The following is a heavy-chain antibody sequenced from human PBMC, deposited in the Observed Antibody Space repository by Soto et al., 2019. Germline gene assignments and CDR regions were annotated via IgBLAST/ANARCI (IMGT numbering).Heavy chain of an antibody. CDR1: GFPFSSYG. CDR3: AKALGRGYYGSGSYYPLDY. D-gene: IGHD3-10*01. Sequence: QVQLVESGGGVVQPGRSLRLSCAASGFPFSSYGMHWVRQAPGKGLEWVAVISYDGSNKYYADSVKGRFTISRDNSKNTLYLQMNSLRAEDTAVYYCAKALGRGYYGSGSYYPLDYWGQGTLVTVSS. J-gene: IGHJ4*02. CDR2: ISYDGSNK. V-gene: IGHV3-30*18.